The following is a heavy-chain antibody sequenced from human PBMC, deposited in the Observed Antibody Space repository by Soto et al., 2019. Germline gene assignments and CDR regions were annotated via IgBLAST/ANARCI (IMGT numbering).Heavy chain of an antibody. J-gene: IGHJ3*02. D-gene: IGHD1-1*01. CDR1: GFTFSSYA. CDR3: AQEGNWNDEDAFDI. V-gene: IGHV3-23*01. CDR2: ISGSGGST. Sequence: EVQLLESWGGLVQPGGSLRLSCAASGFTFSSYAMSWVRQAPGKGLECVSAISGSGGSTYYADSVKGRFTISRDNSKNTLSLQMNSRRAEDTAVYYCAQEGNWNDEDAFDIWGQGTMVTVSS.